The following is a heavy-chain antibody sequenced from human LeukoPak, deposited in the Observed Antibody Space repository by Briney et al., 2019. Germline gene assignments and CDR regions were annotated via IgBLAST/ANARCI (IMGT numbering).Heavy chain of an antibody. CDR2: IIPIFGTA. J-gene: IGHJ4*02. V-gene: IGHV1-69*06. CDR3: ASPMGDGPVRY. Sequence: EASVNVSCKASGGTFSSYAISWVRQAPGQGREWMGGIIPIFGTANYAQKFQGRVTITADKYPSTAYMELSSLRSEDTAVYYCASPMGDGPVRYWGQGTLVTVSS. D-gene: IGHD5-24*01. CDR1: GGTFSSYA.